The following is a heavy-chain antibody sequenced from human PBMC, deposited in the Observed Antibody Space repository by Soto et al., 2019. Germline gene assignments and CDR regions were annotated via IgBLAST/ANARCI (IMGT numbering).Heavy chain of an antibody. J-gene: IGHJ3*02. V-gene: IGHV3-48*03. D-gene: IGHD3-10*01. Sequence: GGSLRLSCAASGFTFSSYEMNWVRQAPGKGLEWVSYISSSGSTMYYADSVKGRFTISRDNAKNSLYLQMNSLRAEDTAVYYCARIRGADAFDIWGQGTMVTVSS. CDR2: ISSSGSTM. CDR1: GFTFSSYE. CDR3: ARIRGADAFDI.